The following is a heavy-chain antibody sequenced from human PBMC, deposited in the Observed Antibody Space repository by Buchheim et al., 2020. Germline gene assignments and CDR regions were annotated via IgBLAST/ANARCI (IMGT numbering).Heavy chain of an antibody. J-gene: IGHJ6*03. Sequence: QVQLVESGGGVVQPGRSLRLSCAASGFTFSSYAMHWVRPAPGKGLEWVAVISYDGSNKYYADSVKGRFTISRDNAKNSLYLQMNSLRAEDTALYYCAGGLWLTSGRYQYYYYMDVWGKGTT. CDR1: GFTFSSYA. V-gene: IGHV3-30-3*01. CDR2: ISYDGSNK. D-gene: IGHD5-18*01. CDR3: AGGLWLTSGRYQYYYYMDV.